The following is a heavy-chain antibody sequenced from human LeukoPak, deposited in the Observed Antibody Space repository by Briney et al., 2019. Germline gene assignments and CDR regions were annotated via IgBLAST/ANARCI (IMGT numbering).Heavy chain of an antibody. CDR2: INHSGST. D-gene: IGHD6-19*01. CDR3: ARGRASSGWYGGWFDP. Sequence: SETLSLTCTVSGYSIRSGFYWGWIRQPPGKGLEWIGEINHSGSTNYNPSLKSRVTISVDTSKNQFSLKLSSVTAADTAVYYCARGRASSGWYGGWFDPWGQGTLVTVSS. J-gene: IGHJ5*02. CDR1: GYSIRSGFY. V-gene: IGHV4-38-2*02.